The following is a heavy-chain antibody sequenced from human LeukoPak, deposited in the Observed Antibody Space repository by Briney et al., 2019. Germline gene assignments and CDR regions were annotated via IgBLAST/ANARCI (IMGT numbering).Heavy chain of an antibody. D-gene: IGHD2-2*01. J-gene: IGHJ4*02. Sequence: SETLSLTCTVSGGSISSSSYYWGWIRQPPGKGLEWIGSIYYSGSTYYNPSLKSRVTISVDTSKNQFSLKLSSVTAADTAVYYCARVSVVVPAAINYWGQGTLVTVSS. V-gene: IGHV4-39*07. CDR1: GGSISSSSYY. CDR3: ARVSVVVPAAINY. CDR2: IYYSGST.